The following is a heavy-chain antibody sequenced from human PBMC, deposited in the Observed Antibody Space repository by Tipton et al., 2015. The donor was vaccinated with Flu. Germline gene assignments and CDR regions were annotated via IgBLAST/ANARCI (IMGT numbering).Heavy chain of an antibody. D-gene: IGHD4-11*01. CDR1: GDSIGSGYF. CDR2: VHRAGNP. Sequence: TLSLTCSVSGDSIGSGYFWGWIRQAPGQGPEWIGNVHRAGNPYYNPSLKSRVTISVDTSKNQFSLRLYSVTAADTAVYYCAGRDYSNYASEPKNWFDPWGQGTLVTVSS. J-gene: IGHJ5*02. CDR3: AGRDYSNYASEPKNWFDP. V-gene: IGHV4-38-2*01.